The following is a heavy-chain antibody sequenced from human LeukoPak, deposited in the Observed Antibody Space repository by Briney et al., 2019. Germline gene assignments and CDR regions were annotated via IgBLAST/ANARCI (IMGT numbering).Heavy chain of an antibody. D-gene: IGHD6-6*01. Sequence: GGSLRLSCAASGFTFSRYWMSWVRQAPGKGLEWVAVISYDGSNKYYADSVKGRFTISRDNSKNTLYLQMNSLRAEDTAVYYCAKDGSSWKYYFDYWGQGTLVTVSS. CDR1: GFTFSRYW. CDR2: ISYDGSNK. V-gene: IGHV3-30*18. J-gene: IGHJ4*02. CDR3: AKDGSSWKYYFDY.